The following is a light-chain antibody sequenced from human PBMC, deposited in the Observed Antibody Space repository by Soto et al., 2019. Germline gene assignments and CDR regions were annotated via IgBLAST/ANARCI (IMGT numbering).Light chain of an antibody. CDR3: QKYNSARMYT. CDR2: AAS. CDR1: QGISNY. J-gene: IGKJ2*01. V-gene: IGKV1-27*01. Sequence: IQMTQSPSSLSASVGDRVTITCRASQGISNYLAWYQQKPGKVPKLLIYAASTLQSGVPSRFSGSGSGTDFTLTISSLQPEDVATYYCQKYNSARMYTFGQGTKVDIK.